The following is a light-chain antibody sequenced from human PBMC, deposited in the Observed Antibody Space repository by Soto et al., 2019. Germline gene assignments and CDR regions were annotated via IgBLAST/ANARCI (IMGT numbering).Light chain of an antibody. Sequence: QSVLTQPASVSGSPGQSITISYTGTSSDVGGYNFVSWYQQHPGKAPKLMIYDVNNRPSGVSNRFSGSKSGNTASLTISGLQAEDGADYYCSSYTSSSTYVFGTGTKVTVL. V-gene: IGLV2-14*03. CDR2: DVN. CDR1: SSDVGGYNF. J-gene: IGLJ1*01. CDR3: SSYTSSSTYV.